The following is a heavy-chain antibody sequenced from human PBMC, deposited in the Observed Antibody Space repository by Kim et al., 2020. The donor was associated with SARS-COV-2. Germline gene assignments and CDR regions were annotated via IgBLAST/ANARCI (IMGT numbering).Heavy chain of an antibody. CDR3: ARGGDLLLWFGEEGPDY. J-gene: IGHJ4*02. V-gene: IGHV3-33*08. Sequence: GGSLRLSCAASGFTFSSYGMHWVRQAPGKGLEWVAVIWYDGSNKYYADSVKGRFTISRDNSKNTLYLQMNSLRAEDTAVYYCARGGDLLLWFGEEGPDYWGEGTLVTVSS. CDR1: GFTFSSYG. D-gene: IGHD3-10*01. CDR2: IWYDGSNK.